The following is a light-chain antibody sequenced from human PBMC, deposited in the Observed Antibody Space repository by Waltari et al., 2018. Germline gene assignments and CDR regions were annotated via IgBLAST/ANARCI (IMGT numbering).Light chain of an antibody. CDR3: SSLTNISTVI. CDR2: DVI. J-gene: IGLJ2*01. Sequence: QSALTQPASVSGSPGQSITISCTGTKNDIGYYNYVSWYQLPPGKAPKVMIFDVIERPPGVSNRFSGSKSGYTAYLTSSGRQPEDEADYYCSSLTNISTVIFGGGTQLTVL. V-gene: IGLV2-14*01. CDR1: KNDIGYYNY.